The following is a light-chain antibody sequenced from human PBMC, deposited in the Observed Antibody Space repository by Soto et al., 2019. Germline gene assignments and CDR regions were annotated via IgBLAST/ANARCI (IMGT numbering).Light chain of an antibody. CDR2: EVT. V-gene: IGLV2-8*01. CDR3: SSYTGGNPSYV. Sequence: QSVLTQPPSASGSPGQSVTISCTGTSSDVGGYDYVSWYQQHPGKXXKLMIYEVTIRPSGVSDRFSGSKSGNTASLTVSGLQAEDEADYYCSSYTGGNPSYVFGTGTKVTVL. J-gene: IGLJ1*01. CDR1: SSDVGGYDY.